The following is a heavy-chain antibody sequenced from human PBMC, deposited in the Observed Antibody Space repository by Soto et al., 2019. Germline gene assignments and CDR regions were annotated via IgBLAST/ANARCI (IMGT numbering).Heavy chain of an antibody. CDR1: GGSISSYY. D-gene: IGHD2-21*02. V-gene: IGHV4-59*01. CDR3: ARDLIGCGGDCYWGPSWGQGGMDV. Sequence: SETLSLTCTVSGGSISSYYWSWIRQPPGKGLEWIGYIYYSGSTNYNPSLKSRVTISVDTSKNQFSLKLSSVTAADTAVYYCARDLIGCGGDCYWGPSWGQGGMDVWGQGTTVTVSS. CDR2: IYYSGST. J-gene: IGHJ6*02.